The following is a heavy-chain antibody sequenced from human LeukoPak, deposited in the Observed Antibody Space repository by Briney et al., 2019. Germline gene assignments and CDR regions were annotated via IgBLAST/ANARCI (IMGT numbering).Heavy chain of an antibody. Sequence: GGSLRLSCAASGFTFSSYAMHWVRQAPGKGLEWVAVMSYDGSNKYYADSVKGRFTISRDYSKNTLYLQMNSLRAEDTAVYYCAREEGLVLDYWGQGTLVTVSS. D-gene: IGHD2-8*02. J-gene: IGHJ4*02. CDR3: AREEGLVLDY. CDR1: GFTFSSYA. CDR2: MSYDGSNK. V-gene: IGHV3-30-3*01.